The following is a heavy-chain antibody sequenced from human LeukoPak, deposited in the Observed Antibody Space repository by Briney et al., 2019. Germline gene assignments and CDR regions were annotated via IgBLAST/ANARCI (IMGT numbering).Heavy chain of an antibody. D-gene: IGHD6-13*01. CDR2: ISSNWKNV. J-gene: IGHJ4*02. V-gene: IGHV3-30*18. CDR1: GSTFSTYG. Sequence: GESLRLSCAASGSTFSTYGMHWVRQAPAQGLEWVTVISSNWKNVYYADSVKGRFTIPRDNSKNTLFLQMNSLRVEDTALYYCAKDADIGAAGYYFDNWGRGTLVTVSS. CDR3: AKDADIGAAGYYFDN.